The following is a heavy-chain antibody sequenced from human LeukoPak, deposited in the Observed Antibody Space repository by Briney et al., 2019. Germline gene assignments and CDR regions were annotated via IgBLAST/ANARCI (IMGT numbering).Heavy chain of an antibody. V-gene: IGHV3-30-3*01. CDR2: ISYDGNSE. J-gene: IGHJ4*02. CDR3: ARGGANFFDF. D-gene: IGHD2-8*01. CDR1: EFTFRSYA. Sequence: PGGSLRLSSAASEFTFRSYAMDWVRQAPGRGLEWVAAISYDGNSEYYADSVKGRFTISRDNSKNTLFLQMNSLSTQDTAVYYCARGGANFFDFWGQGTLVTVSS.